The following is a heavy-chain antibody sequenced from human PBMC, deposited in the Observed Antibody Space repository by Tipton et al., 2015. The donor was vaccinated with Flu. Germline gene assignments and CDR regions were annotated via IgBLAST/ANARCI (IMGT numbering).Heavy chain of an antibody. CDR2: IYYSGST. Sequence: TLSLTCTVSGDSVSPYFWSWIRQPPGKGLEWIGSIYYSGSTNYSPSLKSRVTMSVDTSKSQISLKLIFVTAADTAVYYCARGDGYNFDYWGQGTLVTVSS. J-gene: IGHJ4*02. D-gene: IGHD5-24*01. CDR1: GDSVSPYF. CDR3: ARGDGYNFDY. V-gene: IGHV4-59*02.